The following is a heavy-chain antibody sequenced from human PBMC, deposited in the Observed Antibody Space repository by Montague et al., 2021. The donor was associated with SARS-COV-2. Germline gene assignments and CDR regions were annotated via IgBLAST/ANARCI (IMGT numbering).Heavy chain of an antibody. CDR2: IYNTGRT. D-gene: IGHD2-2*01. CDR3: ATEMPAYDVFDI. CDR1: GGSVTSGDYY. J-gene: IGHJ3*02. V-gene: IGHV4-61*08. Sequence: SETLSPTRTVSGGSVTSGDYYWTWIRQPPGKGLEWIGYIYNTGRTNYXPSLKSRVTISMDTSKNQFSLKVDSVSAADTAVYYCATEMPAYDVFDIWGQGTMVTVS.